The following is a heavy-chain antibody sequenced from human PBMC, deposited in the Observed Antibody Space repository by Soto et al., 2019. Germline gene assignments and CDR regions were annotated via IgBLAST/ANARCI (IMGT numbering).Heavy chain of an antibody. V-gene: IGHV4-59*01. CDR3: ARARTEGSSPGAIFDY. J-gene: IGHJ4*02. D-gene: IGHD6-6*01. CDR2: IYYSGST. CDR1: GGSISSYY. Sequence: PSETLSLTCTVSGGSISSYYWSWIRQPPGKGLEWIGYIYYSGSTNYNPSLKSRVTISVDTSKNQFSLKLSSVTAADTAVYYCARARTEGSSPGAIFDYWGQGTLVTVSS.